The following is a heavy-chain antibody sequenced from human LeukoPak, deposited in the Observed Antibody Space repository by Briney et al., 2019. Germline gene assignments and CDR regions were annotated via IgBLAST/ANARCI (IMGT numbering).Heavy chain of an antibody. CDR1: GGTFSSYA. Sequence: SVKVSCKASGGTFSSYAISWVRQAPGQGLEWMGGIIPIFGTANYAQKFQGRVTITTDESTSTAYMELSSVRSEDTAVYYCARDLGIAAAGTAYWGQGTLVTVSS. V-gene: IGHV1-69*05. D-gene: IGHD6-13*01. CDR3: ARDLGIAAAGTAY. CDR2: IIPIFGTA. J-gene: IGHJ4*02.